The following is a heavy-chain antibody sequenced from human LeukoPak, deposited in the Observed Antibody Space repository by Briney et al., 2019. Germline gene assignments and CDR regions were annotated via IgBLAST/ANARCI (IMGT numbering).Heavy chain of an antibody. D-gene: IGHD6-19*01. Sequence: ASVKVSCKVSGYTLTELSMHWVRQAPGKGLEWMGGFDPEDGETIYAQKFQGRVTMTEDTSTDTAYMELSSLRSEDTAVYYCATDFWRAVPGTAWGQGTLVTVSS. CDR3: ATDFWRAVPGTA. CDR2: FDPEDGET. J-gene: IGHJ4*02. V-gene: IGHV1-24*01. CDR1: GYTLTELS.